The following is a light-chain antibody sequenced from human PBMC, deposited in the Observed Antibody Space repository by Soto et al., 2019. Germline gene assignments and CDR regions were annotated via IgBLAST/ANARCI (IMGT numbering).Light chain of an antibody. CDR3: QQYGSSPGT. J-gene: IGKJ4*01. CDR1: KSVSSY. V-gene: IGKV3-20*01. CDR2: GAS. Sequence: EIVLTQSPGNLSLSPGERATLSCRASKSVSSYLAWYQQKRGQAPRLLISGASSRATGIPDRFSGSGSGTDFTLTISRLEPEDFAVYYCQQYGSSPGTFGGGTKVEIK.